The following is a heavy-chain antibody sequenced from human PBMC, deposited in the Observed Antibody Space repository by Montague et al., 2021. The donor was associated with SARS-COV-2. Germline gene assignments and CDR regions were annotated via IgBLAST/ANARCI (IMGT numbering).Heavy chain of an antibody. V-gene: IGHV6-1*01. Sequence: CAISGDSVSSHSPASDGHRQSPSTRLDFLGRTYYRSKWYNDYAVSVKSRITINPDTSKNQFSLQLNSVTPEDTAVYYCASGRMVPYSSSWTTLYYYYGMDVWGQGTTVTVSS. CDR3: ASGRMVPYSSSWTTLYYYYGMDV. CDR1: GDSVSSHSPA. CDR2: TYYRSKWYN. J-gene: IGHJ6*02. D-gene: IGHD6-13*01.